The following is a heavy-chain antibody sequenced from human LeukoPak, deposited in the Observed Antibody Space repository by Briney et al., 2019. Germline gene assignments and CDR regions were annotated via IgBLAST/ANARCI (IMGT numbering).Heavy chain of an antibody. D-gene: IGHD6-19*01. Sequence: SETLSPTCTVSGGSISSYYWSWIRQPPGKGLEWIGYIYYSGSTNYNPSLKSRVTISVDTSKNQFSLKLSSVTAADTAVYYCARYDSSGWSPFDYWGQGTLVTVSS. CDR1: GGSISSYY. CDR3: ARYDSSGWSPFDY. CDR2: IYYSGST. J-gene: IGHJ4*02. V-gene: IGHV4-59*01.